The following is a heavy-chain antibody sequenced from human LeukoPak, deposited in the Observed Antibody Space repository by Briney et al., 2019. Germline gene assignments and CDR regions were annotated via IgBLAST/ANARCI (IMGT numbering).Heavy chain of an antibody. CDR2: VSHNGPDK. CDR1: GFTFSSYT. Sequence: PGGSLRLSCAASGFTFSSYTMHWVRQAPGKGLEWVAVVSHNGPDKYYADSVKGRFTISRDNSKSTLYLHMDSLRAEDTALYYCAKDLRCTDGSCKYFESWGQGTLVTVSS. CDR3: AKDLRCTDGSCKYFES. D-gene: IGHD2-15*01. V-gene: IGHV3-30-3*01. J-gene: IGHJ4*02.